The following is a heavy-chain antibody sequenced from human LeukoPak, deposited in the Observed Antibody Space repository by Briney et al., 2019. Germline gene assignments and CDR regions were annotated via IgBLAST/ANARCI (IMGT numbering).Heavy chain of an antibody. V-gene: IGHV4-61*01. CDR1: GGSVSSNSNY. CDR2: NTYFGRA. D-gene: IGHD5-12*01. Sequence: PSETLSLTCTVSGGSVSSNSNYWSWIRHPPGKGLEWIGYNTYFGRASYNPSLKSRVTISVDTSKNQFSLKLSSVTAADTAVYYCARDTPGGYDFWWFDPWGQGTLVTVSS. J-gene: IGHJ5*02. CDR3: ARDTPGGYDFWWFDP.